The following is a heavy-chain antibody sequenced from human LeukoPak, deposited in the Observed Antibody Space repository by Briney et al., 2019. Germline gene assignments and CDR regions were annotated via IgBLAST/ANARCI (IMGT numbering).Heavy chain of an antibody. V-gene: IGHV1-18*01. D-gene: IGHD1-26*01. CDR1: GYSFTSYG. J-gene: IGHJ4*02. Sequence: ASVKVSCKTSGYSFTSYGISWVRQAPGQGLEWMGWIYPNNGNTKYAQNLQGRVTMTTDTSTTTAYMELRSLRSDDTAVYYCARVGATTGGFDYWGQGTLVTVSS. CDR3: ARVGATTGGFDY. CDR2: IYPNNGNT.